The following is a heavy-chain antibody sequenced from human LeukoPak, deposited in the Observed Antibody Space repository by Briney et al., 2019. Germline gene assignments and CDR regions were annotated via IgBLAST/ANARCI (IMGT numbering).Heavy chain of an antibody. J-gene: IGHJ4*02. D-gene: IGHD5-12*01. CDR3: ARSVDIDY. CDR2: NSSSSSTI. Sequence: GGSLRLSCAASGFIVSGDFMSWVRQAPGKGLEWVSYNSSSSSTIYYADSVKGRFTISRDNAKNSLYLQMNSLRAEDTAVYYCARSVDIDYWGQGTLVTVSS. CDR1: GFIVSGDF. V-gene: IGHV3-48*01.